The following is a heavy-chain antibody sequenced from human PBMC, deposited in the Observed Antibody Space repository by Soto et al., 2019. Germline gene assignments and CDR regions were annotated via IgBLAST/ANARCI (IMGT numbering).Heavy chain of an antibody. CDR1: VFTFSNYA. CDR3: AKREALGYFDD. Sequence: PGGSLRLSCAASVFTFSNYAMSLVRQSPGKGLEGVSTISGSGATTHYEASVKGRFTISRDNSKNTLYLQMNSLGAEDTAVYYCAKREALGYFDDWGQGTMVTVSS. V-gene: IGHV3-23*01. CDR2: ISGSGATT. J-gene: IGHJ4*02.